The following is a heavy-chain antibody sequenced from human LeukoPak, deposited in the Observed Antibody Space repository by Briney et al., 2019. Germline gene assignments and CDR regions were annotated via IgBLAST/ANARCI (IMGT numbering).Heavy chain of an antibody. J-gene: IGHJ5*02. CDR2: IKSKTDGGTT. CDR3: TTDSLPGIPVRLRYFDWLSPFDP. Sequence: GGSLRLSCAASGFTFDDYGLSWVRQAPGKGLEWVGRIKSKTDGGTTDYAAPVKGRFTISRDDSKNTLYLQMNSLKTEDTAVYYCTTDSLPGIPVRLRYFDWLSPFDPWGQGTLVTVSS. V-gene: IGHV3-15*01. D-gene: IGHD3-9*01. CDR1: GFTFDDYG.